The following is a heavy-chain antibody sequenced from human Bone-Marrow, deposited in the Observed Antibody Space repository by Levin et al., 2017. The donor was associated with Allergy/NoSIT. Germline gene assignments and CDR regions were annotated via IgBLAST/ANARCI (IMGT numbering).Heavy chain of an antibody. CDR2: IKSKTDDGTT. CDR1: GFTFSNAW. V-gene: IGHV3-15*01. CDR3: TTVRISINSGYTFDY. J-gene: IGHJ4*02. D-gene: IGHD3-22*01. Sequence: PGGSLRLSCAASGFTFSNAWMNWVRQAPGKGLEWVGRIKSKTDDGTTDYAAPVKGRFTISRDDSKNTLYLQMNSLKTEDTAVYYCTTVRISINSGYTFDYWGQGTLVTVSS.